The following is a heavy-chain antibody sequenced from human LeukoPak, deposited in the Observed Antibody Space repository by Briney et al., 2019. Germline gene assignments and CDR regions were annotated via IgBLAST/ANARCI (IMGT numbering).Heavy chain of an antibody. D-gene: IGHD2-8*01. J-gene: IGHJ6*02. CDR3: ARGYQEMVYAIRRYYGMDV. V-gene: IGHV1-8*01. CDR1: GYTFTSYD. CDR2: MNPNSGNT. Sequence: ASVKVSCKASGYTFTSYDINWARQATGQGLEWMGWMNPNSGNTGYAQKFQGRVTMTRNTSISTAYMELSSLRSEDTAVYYCARGYQEMVYAIRRYYGMDVWGQGTTVTVSS.